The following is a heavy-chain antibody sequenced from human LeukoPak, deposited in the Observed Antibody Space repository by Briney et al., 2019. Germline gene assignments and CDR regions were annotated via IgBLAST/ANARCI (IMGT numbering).Heavy chain of an antibody. Sequence: PGGSLRLSCAASGFNFSTYWMTWVRQVPGKGLEWVANIKEDGSEIYYVDAVKGRFSISRDNAKTSLYLQMNSLRAEDTAVYYCARDDIAVATCFDYWGQGTLVTVSS. J-gene: IGHJ4*02. D-gene: IGHD6-19*01. V-gene: IGHV3-7*01. CDR1: GFNFSTYW. CDR2: IKEDGSEI. CDR3: ARDDIAVATCFDY.